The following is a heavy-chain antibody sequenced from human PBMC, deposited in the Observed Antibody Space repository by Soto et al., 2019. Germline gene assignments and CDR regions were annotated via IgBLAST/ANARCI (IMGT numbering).Heavy chain of an antibody. D-gene: IGHD2-15*01. V-gene: IGHV3-21*01. CDR3: VRDQYSGGSCYYFDY. Sequence: EVQLVESGGGLVKPGGSLRLSCAASGFTFSSYSMNWVRRAPGKGLEWVSSITSTSGYIYYADSVKGRFTISRDNAKNSLYLQMNSLRAEDTAVYYCVRDQYSGGSCYYFDYWGQGTLVTVSS. J-gene: IGHJ4*02. CDR2: ITSTSGYI. CDR1: GFTFSSYS.